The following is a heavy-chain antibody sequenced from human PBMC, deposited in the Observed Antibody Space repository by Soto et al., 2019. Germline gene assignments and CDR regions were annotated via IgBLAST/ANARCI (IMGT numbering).Heavy chain of an antibody. D-gene: IGHD3-22*01. CDR2: IYTSGST. V-gene: IGHV4-4*07. CDR3: AREKLTYYYDSSGYLWFDY. Sequence: PSETLSLTCTVSGGSISSYYWSWIRQPAGKGLEWIGRIYTSGSTNYNPSLKSRVTMSVDTSKNQFSLKLSSVTAADTAVYYCAREKLTYYYDSSGYLWFDYWGQGNLVTVSS. J-gene: IGHJ4*02. CDR1: GGSISSYY.